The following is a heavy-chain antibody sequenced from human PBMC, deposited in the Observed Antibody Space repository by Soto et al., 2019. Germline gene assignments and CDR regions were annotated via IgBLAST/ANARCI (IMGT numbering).Heavy chain of an antibody. Sequence: SETLSLTCAVYGGSFSGYYWSWIRQPPGKGLEWIGEINHSGSTNYNPSLKSRVTISVDTSKNQFSLKLSSVTAADTAVYYCARGRPEYSSSSGARFDYWGQGTLVTVSS. CDR1: GGSFSGYY. CDR2: INHSGST. CDR3: ARGRPEYSSSSGARFDY. D-gene: IGHD6-6*01. V-gene: IGHV4-34*01. J-gene: IGHJ4*02.